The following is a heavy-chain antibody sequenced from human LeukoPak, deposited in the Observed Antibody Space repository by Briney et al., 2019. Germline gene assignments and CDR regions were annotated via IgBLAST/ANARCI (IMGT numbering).Heavy chain of an antibody. V-gene: IGHV1-3*01. CDR3: ARDRFFGEEVFDY. CDR1: GYTFTSYA. J-gene: IGHJ4*02. CDR2: INAGNGNT. Sequence: GASVKVSCKASGYTFTSYAMHWVRQAPGQRLEWMGWINAGNGNTKYSQRFQGRVTITRDTSASTAYMELSSLRSEDTAVYYCARDRFFGEEVFDYWGQGTLVTVSS. D-gene: IGHD3-10*01.